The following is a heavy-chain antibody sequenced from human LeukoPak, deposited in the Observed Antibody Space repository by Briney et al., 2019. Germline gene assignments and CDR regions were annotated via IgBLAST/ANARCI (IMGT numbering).Heavy chain of an antibody. D-gene: IGHD2-8*02. Sequence: PGGSLRLSCAASGFTFSSYSMNWVRQAPGKGLEWVSSISSSSSYIYYADSVKGRFTISRDNAKNSLYLQMISLRAEDTAVYYCARDFDPVGGTVDYWGQGTLVTVSS. CDR3: ARDFDPVGGTVDY. J-gene: IGHJ4*02. CDR1: GFTFSSYS. CDR2: ISSSSSYI. V-gene: IGHV3-21*01.